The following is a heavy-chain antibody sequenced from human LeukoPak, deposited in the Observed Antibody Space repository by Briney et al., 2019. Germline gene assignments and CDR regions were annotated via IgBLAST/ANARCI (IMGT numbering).Heavy chain of an antibody. CDR1: GYTFTSYG. J-gene: IGHJ4*02. Sequence: GASVKVSCKASGYTFTSYGISWVRQAPGQGLEWMGWINPNSGGTNYAQKFQGRVTMTRDTSSSTAYMDLSRLRSDDTAVYYCARGFPAGNRNFGFDYWGQGTLVTVSS. V-gene: IGHV1-2*02. CDR2: INPNSGGT. D-gene: IGHD6-19*01. CDR3: ARGFPAGNRNFGFDY.